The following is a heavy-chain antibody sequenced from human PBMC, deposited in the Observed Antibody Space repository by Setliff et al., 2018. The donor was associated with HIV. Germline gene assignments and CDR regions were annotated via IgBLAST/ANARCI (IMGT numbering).Heavy chain of an antibody. J-gene: IGHJ4*02. V-gene: IGHV4-39*01. CDR2: IYHSGST. CDR3: ARHHELTAHGLFDS. CDR1: GGSISSNGYY. D-gene: IGHD1-7*01. Sequence: SETLSLTCAVSGGSISSNGYYWGWIRQSPGRGLGWIGSIYHSGSTYYNPSLKSRVTISVDTSKNQFSLKLSSVTAADTAVYYCARHHELTAHGLFDSWGQGTLVTVSS.